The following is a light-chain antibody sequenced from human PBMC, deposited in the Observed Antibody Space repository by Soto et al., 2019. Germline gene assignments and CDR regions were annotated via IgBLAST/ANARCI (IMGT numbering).Light chain of an antibody. Sequence: DIQMTQSPSSLSASVGDRVTITCRASQSISSYLNWYQQKPGKAPTLLIYAASSLQSGVPSRFSGSGSGTDFTLTIISLQAEDFVTYYCQQSYSTLIFTFGPGTKVDIK. J-gene: IGKJ3*01. CDR1: QSISSY. CDR2: AAS. V-gene: IGKV1-39*01. CDR3: QQSYSTLIFT.